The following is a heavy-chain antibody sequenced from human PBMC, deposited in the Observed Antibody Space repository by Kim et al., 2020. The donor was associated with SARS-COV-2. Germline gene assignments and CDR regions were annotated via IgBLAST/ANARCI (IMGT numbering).Heavy chain of an antibody. Sequence: AEPVRGRFTITRDNSKNTLFREMNSLRAEDTAIYYCGREVGSSGWYTIDYWGQGTLVTVSS. CDR3: GREVGSSGWYTIDY. J-gene: IGHJ4*02. D-gene: IGHD6-13*01. V-gene: IGHV3-23*01.